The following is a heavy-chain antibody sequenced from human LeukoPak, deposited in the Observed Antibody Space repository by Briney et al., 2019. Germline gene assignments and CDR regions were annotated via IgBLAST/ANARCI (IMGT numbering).Heavy chain of an antibody. CDR2: IYYSGST. J-gene: IGHJ4*02. CDR1: GGSISSYY. D-gene: IGHD6-19*01. Sequence: PSETLSLTCTVSGGSISSYYWNWIRQPPGKGLEWIGYIYYSGSTNYNPSLKSRVTISVDTSKNQFSLKLSSVTAADTAVYYCARQDNSGWYHFDYWGQGTLVTVSS. V-gene: IGHV4-59*01. CDR3: ARQDNSGWYHFDY.